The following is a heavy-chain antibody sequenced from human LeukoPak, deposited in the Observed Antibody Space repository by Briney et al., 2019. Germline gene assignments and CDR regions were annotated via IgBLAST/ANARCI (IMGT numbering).Heavy chain of an antibody. Sequence: ASVKVSCKASGYTFTSYYMHWVRQAPGQGLEWMGIINPSGGSTSYAHKFQGRVTITADKSTSTAYMELSSLRSEDTAVYYCARDLYSSSFFYHLGYWGQGTLVTVSS. J-gene: IGHJ4*02. CDR1: GYTFTSYY. D-gene: IGHD6-13*01. CDR2: INPSGGST. CDR3: ARDLYSSSFFYHLGY. V-gene: IGHV1-46*01.